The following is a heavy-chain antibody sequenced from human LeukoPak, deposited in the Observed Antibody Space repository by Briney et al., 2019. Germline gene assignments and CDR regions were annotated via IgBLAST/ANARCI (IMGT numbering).Heavy chain of an antibody. CDR3: ARGGISASWDPFDY. CDR2: IRSDGSNE. V-gene: IGHV3-30*02. Sequence: GGSLRLSCAASGFTSSSYGMHWVRQAPGKGLEWVAFIRSDGSNEYYTDSVKGRFTISRDNSKNTLYLQLDSLRPEDTAVYYCARGGISASWDPFDYWGQGTLVTVSS. J-gene: IGHJ4*02. D-gene: IGHD2-2*01. CDR1: GFTSSSYG.